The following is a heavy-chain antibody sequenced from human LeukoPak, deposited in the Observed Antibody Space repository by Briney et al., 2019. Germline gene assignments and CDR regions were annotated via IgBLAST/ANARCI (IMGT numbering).Heavy chain of an antibody. V-gene: IGHV3-30*02. CDR2: VRYDGSNQ. CDR1: GFTFSSYG. J-gene: IGHJ4*02. CDR3: AKDPLRNYDFWSGYGYFDY. Sequence: GGSLRLSCAASGFTFSSYGMHWVRQAPGKGLEWVAFVRYDGSNQYYEDSVKGRFTISRDNAKNTLYLQMDSPRGEDTAVYYCAKDPLRNYDFWSGYGYFDYWGQGTLVTVSS. D-gene: IGHD3-3*01.